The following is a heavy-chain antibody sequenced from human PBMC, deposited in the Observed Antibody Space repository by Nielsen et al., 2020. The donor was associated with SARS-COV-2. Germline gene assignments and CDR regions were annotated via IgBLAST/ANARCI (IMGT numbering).Heavy chain of an antibody. J-gene: IGHJ4*02. CDR1: GFTFSNSA. CDR2: ISGSGDRT. V-gene: IGHV3-23*01. D-gene: IGHD4-11*01. CDR3: ARDAAYSRFDY. Sequence: GESLKISCTASGFTFSNSAMSWVRQTSGKGLEWVSSISGSGDRTDYADSVKGRFTISRDNAGKSLYLQMNSLRAEDTAVYYCARDAAYSRFDYWGQGTLVTVSS.